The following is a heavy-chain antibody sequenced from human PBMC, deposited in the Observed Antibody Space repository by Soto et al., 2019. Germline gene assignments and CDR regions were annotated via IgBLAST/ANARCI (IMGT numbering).Heavy chain of an antibody. CDR2: ITYTGGDT. Sequence: ETLSLTCTVSGGSISSSSYHWGWIRQPPGKGLEWVSVITYTGGDTLYADSVKGRFTISRDNSKNTLYLQMNSLRAEDAAIYYCAKAAGESYPGSRVFDYWGQGTRVTVSS. D-gene: IGHD3-10*01. CDR3: AKAAGESYPGSRVFDY. CDR1: GGSISSSSYH. V-gene: IGHV3-23*01. J-gene: IGHJ4*02.